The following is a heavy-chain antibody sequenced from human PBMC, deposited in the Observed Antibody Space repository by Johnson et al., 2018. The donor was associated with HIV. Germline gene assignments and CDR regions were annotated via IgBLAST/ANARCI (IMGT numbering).Heavy chain of an antibody. Sequence: QLVESGGNLVQPGGSLRLSCAASGFIFSSHAMTWLRQAPGKGLEWVSAISASGGRTFYADSVKGRFTVSRDKSKNTVFLQMDSLRAEDTAVYYCAREKSVWGASDAFDVWGLGTMVTVSS. CDR3: AREKSVWGASDAFDV. CDR1: GFIFSSHA. D-gene: IGHD3-10*02. J-gene: IGHJ3*01. V-gene: IGHV3-23*04. CDR2: ISASGGRT.